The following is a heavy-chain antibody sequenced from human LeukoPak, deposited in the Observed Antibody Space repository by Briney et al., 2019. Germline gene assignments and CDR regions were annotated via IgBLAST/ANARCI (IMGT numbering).Heavy chain of an antibody. D-gene: IGHD2-2*01. CDR1: GFTFSTYE. J-gene: IGHJ3*01. CDR3: ARDKDCSRTSCFNAFDV. V-gene: IGHV3-30*04. CDR2: ISHDGNDQ. Sequence: GRSLRLSCAASGFTFSTYEMHWVRQAPGKGLEWVAVISHDGNDQYYADSVEGRFTISRDNSKNALYLQMSSLRLEDTAVYYCARDKDCSRTSCFNAFDVWGQGTMAIVSS.